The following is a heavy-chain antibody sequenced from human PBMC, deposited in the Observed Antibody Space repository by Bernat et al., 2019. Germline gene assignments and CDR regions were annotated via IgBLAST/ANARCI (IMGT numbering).Heavy chain of an antibody. Sequence: EVQLAESGGGLVKPGGSLRLSCAASGFTFSSYSMNWVRQAPGKGLEWVSSISSSSSYIYYADSVKGRFTISRDNAKNSLYLQMNSLRAEDTAVYYCARGDVGYCSSTSCYRTPYYFDYWGQGTLVTVSS. D-gene: IGHD2-2*01. CDR2: ISSSSSYI. J-gene: IGHJ4*02. CDR3: ARGDVGYCSSTSCYRTPYYFDY. CDR1: GFTFSSYS. V-gene: IGHV3-21*01.